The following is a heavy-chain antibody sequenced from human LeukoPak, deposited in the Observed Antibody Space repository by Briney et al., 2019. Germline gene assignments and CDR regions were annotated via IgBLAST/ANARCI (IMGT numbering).Heavy chain of an antibody. Sequence: GGSLRLSCAASGFTSSSYWMHWVRQAPGKGLVWVSRINSDGSSTSYADSVKGRFTISRDNAKNTLYLQMNSLRAEDTAVYYCAKGEYYYDNSGYYPDYWAQGTLVTVSS. D-gene: IGHD3-22*01. CDR2: INSDGSST. J-gene: IGHJ4*02. CDR1: GFTSSSYW. CDR3: AKGEYYYDNSGYYPDY. V-gene: IGHV3-74*01.